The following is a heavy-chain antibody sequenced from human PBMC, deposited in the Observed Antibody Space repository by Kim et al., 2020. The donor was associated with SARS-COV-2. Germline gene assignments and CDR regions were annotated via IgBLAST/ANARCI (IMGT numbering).Heavy chain of an antibody. Sequence: GESLKISCKGSGYSFTSYWIGWVRQMPGKGLEWMGIIYPGDSDTRYSPSFQGQVTISADKSISTAYLQWSSLKASDTAMYYCARLRDGIVVRVGYFDYWGQGTLVTVSS. D-gene: IGHD2-8*01. CDR1: GYSFTSYW. V-gene: IGHV5-51*01. CDR3: ARLRDGIVVRVGYFDY. J-gene: IGHJ4*02. CDR2: IYPGDSDT.